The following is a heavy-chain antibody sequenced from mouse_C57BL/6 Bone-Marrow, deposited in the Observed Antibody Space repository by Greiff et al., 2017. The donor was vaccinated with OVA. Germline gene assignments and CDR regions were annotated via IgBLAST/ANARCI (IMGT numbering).Heavy chain of an antibody. Sequence: QVQLQQSGAELARPGASVKLSCTASGYTFTSYGISWVKQRTGQGLEWIGEIYPRSGNTYYNEKFKGKATLTADKSSSTAYMELRSLTSEDSAVYFCAAFITTDYYAMDYWGQGTSVTVSS. V-gene: IGHV1-81*01. CDR2: IYPRSGNT. CDR3: AAFITTDYYAMDY. D-gene: IGHD1-1*01. J-gene: IGHJ4*01. CDR1: GYTFTSYG.